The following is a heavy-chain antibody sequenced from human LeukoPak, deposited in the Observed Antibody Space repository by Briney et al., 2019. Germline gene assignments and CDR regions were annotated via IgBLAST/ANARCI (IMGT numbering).Heavy chain of an antibody. CDR1: GFVFSDYT. CDR2: ISRSSGTI. J-gene: IGHJ6*02. D-gene: IGHD3-3*01. CDR3: AQFDVLSGYYSGFDV. V-gene: IGHV3-48*01. Sequence: GGSLRLSRRASGFVFSDYTMNWVRQAPGRGLEWISYISRSSGTIYYADSVKGRFTISRDNGKNSLYLQMNSLRAEDTAVYYCAQFDVLSGYYSGFDVWGQGTTVIVSS.